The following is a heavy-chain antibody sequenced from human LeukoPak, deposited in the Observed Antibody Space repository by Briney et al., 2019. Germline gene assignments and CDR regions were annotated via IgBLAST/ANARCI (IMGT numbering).Heavy chain of an antibody. J-gene: IGHJ4*02. D-gene: IGHD4-17*01. V-gene: IGHV1-18*01. CDR2: ISTYNGNT. CDR1: GYTFTKYG. Sequence: ASVKVSCKASGYTFTKYGITWVRQAPGQGLEWMGWISTYNGNTNYAQKLQGRVTMTTDTSTSTAYMELRSLISDDAAVYYCARGDDYGDYWGLYWGQGTLVTVSS. CDR3: ARGDDYGDYWGLY.